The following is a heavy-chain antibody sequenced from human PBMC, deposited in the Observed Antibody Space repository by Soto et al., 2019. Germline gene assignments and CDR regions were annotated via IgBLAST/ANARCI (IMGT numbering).Heavy chain of an antibody. CDR2: ITSSGGNT. CDR3: AKDLTYYDFWSGYYINYYYYGMDV. D-gene: IGHD3-3*01. V-gene: IGHV3-64*04. CDR1: GFTFSSYA. Sequence: GGSLRLSCAASGFTFSSYAMHWVRQAPGKGLEYVSVITSSGGNTDYASSVKGRFTISRDNSKNTLYLQMNSLRAEDTAVYYCAKDLTYYDFWSGYYINYYYYGMDVWGQGTTVTVS. J-gene: IGHJ6*02.